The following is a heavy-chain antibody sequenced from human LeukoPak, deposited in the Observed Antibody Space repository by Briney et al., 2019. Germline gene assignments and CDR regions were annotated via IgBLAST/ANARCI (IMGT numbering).Heavy chain of an antibody. CDR3: AREVDVTMIVVVNATLGMDV. CDR1: GYSISSSNW. Sequence: SDTLSLTCAVSGYSISSSNWWGWIRQPPGKGLEWIGYIYYSGSTYYNPSLKSRVTISVDTSKNQFSLRLTSVTAADTAVYYCAREVDVTMIVVVNATLGMDVWGQGTTVTVSS. CDR2: IYYSGST. J-gene: IGHJ6*02. D-gene: IGHD3-22*01. V-gene: IGHV4-28*03.